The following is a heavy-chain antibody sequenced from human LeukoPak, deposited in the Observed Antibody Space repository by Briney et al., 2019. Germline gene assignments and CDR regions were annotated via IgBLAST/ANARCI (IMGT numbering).Heavy chain of an antibody. D-gene: IGHD3-22*01. CDR2: INDSKNT. CDR3: ARGRDRGPDSSGIWGLKGTSYMDV. J-gene: IGHJ6*03. V-gene: IGHV4-34*01. CDR1: GGSFSGHY. Sequence: SETLSLTCAVYGGSFSGHYWSWIRQPPGKGLEWIGEINDSKNTNYNPSLKSRVTISVDTSKNQFSLKLSSVTAADTAVYYCARGRDRGPDSSGIWGLKGTSYMDVCAKGTTVTVSS.